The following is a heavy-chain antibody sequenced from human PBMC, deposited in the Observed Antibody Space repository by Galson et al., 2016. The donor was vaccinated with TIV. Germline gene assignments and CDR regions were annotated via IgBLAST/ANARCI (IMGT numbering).Heavy chain of an antibody. CDR1: GGTSNSYA. CDR2: IIPMFPA. Sequence: SVKVSCKASGGTSNSYAFSWVRQAPGQGLEWMGGIIPMFPAKYGQKFQDRVTFTVHESTSTAYMELNSLRVEDTGVYYCAREAFSTHNSYGFDVWGPGTPVTVSS. V-gene: IGHV1-69*13. J-gene: IGHJ6*02. D-gene: IGHD3-3*02. CDR3: AREAFSTHNSYGFDV.